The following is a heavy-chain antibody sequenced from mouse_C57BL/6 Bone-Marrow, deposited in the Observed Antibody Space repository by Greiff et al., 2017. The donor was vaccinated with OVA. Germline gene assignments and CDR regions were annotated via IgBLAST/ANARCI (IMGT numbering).Heavy chain of an antibody. CDR1: GYTFTSYW. V-gene: IGHV1-50*01. CDR2: IDPSDSYT. Sequence: VHLQQPGAELVKPGASVKLSCKASGYTFTSYWMQWVKQRPGQGLEWIGEIDPSDSYTNYNQKFKGKATLTVDTSSSTAYMQLNSLTSEDSAVYYCASAVFAYWGQGTLVTVSA. CDR3: ASAVFAY. J-gene: IGHJ3*01.